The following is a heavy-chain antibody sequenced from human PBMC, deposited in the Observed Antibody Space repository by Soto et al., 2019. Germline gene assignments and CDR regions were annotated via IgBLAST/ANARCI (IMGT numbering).Heavy chain of an antibody. Sequence: ASVKVSCKASGYTFTSYYMHWVRQAPGQGLEWMGIINPSGYGTSYAQKFQGRVTMTRDTSTSTFYMELRSLRSDDTAVYFCARDGVVVPSALYYFDYWGQGTLVTVSS. V-gene: IGHV1-46*01. J-gene: IGHJ4*02. CDR2: INPSGYGT. D-gene: IGHD2-2*01. CDR1: GYTFTSYY. CDR3: ARDGVVVPSALYYFDY.